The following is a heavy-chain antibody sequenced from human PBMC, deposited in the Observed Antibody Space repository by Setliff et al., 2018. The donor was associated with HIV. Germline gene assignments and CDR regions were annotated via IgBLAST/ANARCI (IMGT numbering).Heavy chain of an antibody. J-gene: IGHJ5*02. CDR3: TKEWGPSAQPINWFDP. CDR2: ITGSGTNT. CDR1: GFTFKTFA. Sequence: PGGSLRLSCVASGFTFKTFAMHWARQAPGKGLEWVSSITGSGTNTYYTDSVRGRFTLSRDNSRNTVFLQMNSLRVEDTAVYYCTKEWGPSAQPINWFDPWGQGTQVTVSS. V-gene: IGHV3-23*01. D-gene: IGHD3-16*01.